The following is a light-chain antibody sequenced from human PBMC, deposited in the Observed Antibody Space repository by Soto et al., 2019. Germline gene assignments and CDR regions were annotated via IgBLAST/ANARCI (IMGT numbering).Light chain of an antibody. CDR2: AAF. CDR3: QQSSSSPWT. Sequence: DIQMTQSPSSLSASVGDRVSITCRASQSISSYLNWYQQKPGKAPKLLIYAAFTLQTGVSSRFIGSGSGTDFTLTINSPQPEDFATYYCQQSSSSPWTFGQGTKVEIK. J-gene: IGKJ1*01. CDR1: QSISSY. V-gene: IGKV1-39*01.